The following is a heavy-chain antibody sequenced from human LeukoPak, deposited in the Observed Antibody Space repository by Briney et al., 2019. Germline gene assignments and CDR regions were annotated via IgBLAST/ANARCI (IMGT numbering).Heavy chain of an antibody. V-gene: IGHV1-24*01. D-gene: IGHD3-9*01. Sequence: ASVTVSCKVSGYTLTELSMHWVRQAPGKGLEWMGGFDPEDGETIYAQKFQGRVTMTEDTSTDTAYMELSSLRSEDTAVYYCATRPGGYDILTGYDFWGQGTLVTVSS. CDR2: FDPEDGET. J-gene: IGHJ4*02. CDR3: ATRPGGYDILTGYDF. CDR1: GYTLTELS.